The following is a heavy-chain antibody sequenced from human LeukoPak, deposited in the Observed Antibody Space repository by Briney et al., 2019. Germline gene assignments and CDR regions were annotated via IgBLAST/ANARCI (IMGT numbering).Heavy chain of an antibody. J-gene: IGHJ3*02. Sequence: SETLSLTCAVSGYSISSNDWGGWIRQPPVKGLEWIGYIYYSGSTYYNPSLKSRVTMSVDTSKNQFSLKLSSVTAVDTAVYYCARNLGLRYDAFDIWGQGTRVTVSS. CDR3: ARNLGLRYDAFDI. CDR1: GYSISSNDW. CDR2: IYYSGST. D-gene: IGHD4-17*01. V-gene: IGHV4-28*01.